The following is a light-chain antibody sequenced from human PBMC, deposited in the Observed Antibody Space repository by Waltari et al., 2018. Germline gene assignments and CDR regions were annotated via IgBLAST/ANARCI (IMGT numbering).Light chain of an antibody. CDR3: QQYSVYST. V-gene: IGKV1-5*01. J-gene: IGKJ1*01. Sequence: DIQMTQSPSTLPASIGDRVTITCRASQSIATWLAWYQQKPGKAPKLLIFDASSLESGVPSRFSGSGSETEFTLTISSLQPDDFATYYCQQYSVYSTFGQGTKVEI. CDR1: QSIATW. CDR2: DAS.